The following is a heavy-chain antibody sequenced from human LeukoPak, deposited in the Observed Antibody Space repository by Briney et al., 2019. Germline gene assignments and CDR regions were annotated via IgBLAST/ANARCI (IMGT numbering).Heavy chain of an antibody. V-gene: IGHV1-46*01. D-gene: IGHD1-26*01. CDR2: VHSSGGVI. CDR3: AGSSHQRNWFDP. J-gene: IGHJ5*02. CDR1: GYTFASDY. Sequence: ASVKVSCKASGYTFASDYMNWVRQAPGQGLEWMGIVHSSGGVIKYAQEFQDRLTVTRDTSTSTIYMELSSLRSEDTAVYYCAGSSHQRNWFDPWGQGTLVIVSS.